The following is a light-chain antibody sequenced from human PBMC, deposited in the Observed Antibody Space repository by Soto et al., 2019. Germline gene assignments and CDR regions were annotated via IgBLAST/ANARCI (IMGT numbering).Light chain of an antibody. J-gene: IGLJ1*01. CDR3: SSSTSSSTRV. Sequence: QSVLTQPASVSGSPGQSITISCTGTSSDVGGYNYVSWYQQHPGKAPKLMIYDVSNRPSRVSNRFSGSKSGNTASLTISGRQAEDDADYYCSSSTSSSTRVFGTGTTLTVL. CDR1: SSDVGGYNY. V-gene: IGLV2-14*01. CDR2: DVS.